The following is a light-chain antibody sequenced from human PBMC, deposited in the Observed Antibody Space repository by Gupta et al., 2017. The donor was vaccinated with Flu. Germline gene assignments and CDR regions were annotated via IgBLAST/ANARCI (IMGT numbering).Light chain of an antibody. J-gene: IGLJ1*01. V-gene: IGLV4-60*03. CDR3: ATWDSNTRV. CDR1: SGHMNYI. CDR2: IVGSGDY. Sequence: QPVPSQSSSASASPGSSVKLTCSLNSGHMNYIIAWHQQQPGKAPRFLMKIVGSGDYQRGSGIPDCFSGSSSGAARYLTISNLQAEDEADYYCATWDSNTRVFGTGTKVTVL.